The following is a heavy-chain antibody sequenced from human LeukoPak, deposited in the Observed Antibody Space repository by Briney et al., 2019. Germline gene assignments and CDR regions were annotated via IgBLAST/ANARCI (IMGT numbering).Heavy chain of an antibody. CDR2: ISAYNGNT. CDR3: ARLGEDVVVPY. V-gene: IGHV1-18*01. J-gene: IGHJ4*02. D-gene: IGHD2-2*01. CDR1: GGTFSSYA. Sequence: GSSVKVSCKASGGTFSSYAISWVRQVPGQGLEWMGWISAYNGNTNYAQKLQGRVTMTTDTSTSTAYMELRSLRSDDTAVYYCARLGEDVVVPYWGQGTLVTVSS.